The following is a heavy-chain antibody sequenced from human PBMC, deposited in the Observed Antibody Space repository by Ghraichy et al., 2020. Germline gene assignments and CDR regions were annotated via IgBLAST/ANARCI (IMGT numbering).Heavy chain of an antibody. Sequence: GESLNISCAASGFSFNTFGMQWVRQAPGKGLEWVAVIWYDGSNDHYAASVKGRFIISRDNSNNILYLEMNSLRVEDTAVYFCARDIGGVNSGIYYALDHWGQGTRVTVSS. CDR1: GFSFNTFG. CDR3: ARDIGGVNSGIYYALDH. CDR2: IWYDGSND. V-gene: IGHV3-33*01. J-gene: IGHJ4*02. D-gene: IGHD1-26*01.